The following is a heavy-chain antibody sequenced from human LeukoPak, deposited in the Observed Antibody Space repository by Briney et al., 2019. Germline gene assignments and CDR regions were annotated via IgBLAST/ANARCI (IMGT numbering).Heavy chain of an antibody. CDR1: GGSISNGDHY. D-gene: IGHD3-22*01. V-gene: IGHV4-30-4*01. CDR3: ARRIQTYYYDSSGYLEHDY. Sequence: SQTLSLTCIVSGGSISNGDHYWSWVRQPPGKGLEWIGFIYYTGTTSYNPSLKSRVTISVDTSKNQFSLKLSSVTAADTAVYYCARRIQTYYYDSSGYLEHDYWGQGTLVTVSS. J-gene: IGHJ4*02. CDR2: IYYTGTT.